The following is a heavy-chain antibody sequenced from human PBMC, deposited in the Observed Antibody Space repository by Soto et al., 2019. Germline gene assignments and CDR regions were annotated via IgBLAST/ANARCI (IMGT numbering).Heavy chain of an antibody. Sequence: SETLSLTCAVDGGSFSGYYGGWSRQHQGKGVEWIGEINHSGTTNYNPSLKSRVTISVDTSKNQFSLKLSSVTAADTAVYYCARSGYYYDAYWFDPWGQGTLVTVSS. CDR2: INHSGTT. D-gene: IGHD3-22*01. V-gene: IGHV4-34*01. CDR3: ARSGYYYDAYWFDP. J-gene: IGHJ5*02. CDR1: GGSFSGYY.